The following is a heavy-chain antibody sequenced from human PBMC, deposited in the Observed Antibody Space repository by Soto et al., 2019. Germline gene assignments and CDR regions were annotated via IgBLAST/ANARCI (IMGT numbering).Heavy chain of an antibody. V-gene: IGHV4-31*03. CDR1: GGSISSGGYY. D-gene: IGHD4-17*01. Sequence: QVQLQESGPGLVKPSQTLSLTCTVSGGSISSGGYYWSWVRQHPGKGLDLIVYIYYSGRTYYNPSLKSRVIISLDTSKNQYSLKLSSVTAADTAVYYCARVWGYGGNSRFDYWGQGTLVIDSS. CDR2: IYYSGRT. J-gene: IGHJ4*02. CDR3: ARVWGYGGNSRFDY.